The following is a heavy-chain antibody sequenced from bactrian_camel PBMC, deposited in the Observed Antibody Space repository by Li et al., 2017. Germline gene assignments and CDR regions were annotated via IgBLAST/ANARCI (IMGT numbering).Heavy chain of an antibody. CDR1: GFTFDDSD. V-gene: IGHV3S55*01. CDR2: ISADGST. J-gene: IGHJ4*01. Sequence: QLVESGGGSVRAGESLRLSCTASGFTFDDSDMNWYRQAPGKQCGLVSTISADGSTYYDDSVKGRFAISRDSATNTVYLQMNSLKPEDTAMYYCAAKNTGHCSDSSRYIFWGQGTQVTVS. D-gene: IGHD5*01. CDR3: AAKNTGHCSDSSRYIF.